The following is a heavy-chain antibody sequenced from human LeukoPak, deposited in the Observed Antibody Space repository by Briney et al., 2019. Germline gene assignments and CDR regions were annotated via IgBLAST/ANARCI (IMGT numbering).Heavy chain of an antibody. D-gene: IGHD3-10*01. V-gene: IGHV3-7*04. CDR3: ARDRVGYYGSGSSGY. J-gene: IGHJ4*02. CDR1: GFTFSSYW. Sequence: GGSLRLSCAASGFTFSSYWMSWVRQAPGKGLGWVANIKQDGSEKYYVDSVKGRFTISRDNAKNSLYLQMNSLRAEDTAVYYCARDRVGYYGSGSSGYWGQGTLVTVSS. CDR2: IKQDGSEK.